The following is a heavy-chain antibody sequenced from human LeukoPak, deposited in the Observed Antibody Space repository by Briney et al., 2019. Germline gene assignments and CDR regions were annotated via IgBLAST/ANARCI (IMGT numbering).Heavy chain of an antibody. V-gene: IGHV4-4*07. D-gene: IGHD2-2*01. J-gene: IGHJ4*02. CDR3: AREGYCSSTSCSNGDFDY. CDR1: GGSISSYY. CDR2: ICTSGST. Sequence: SETLSLTCTVSGGSISSYYWSWIRQSAGKGLEWIGRICTSGSTNYNPSLKSRVTMSVDTSKNQFSLKLSSVTAADTAVYYCAREGYCSSTSCSNGDFDYWGQGTLVTVSS.